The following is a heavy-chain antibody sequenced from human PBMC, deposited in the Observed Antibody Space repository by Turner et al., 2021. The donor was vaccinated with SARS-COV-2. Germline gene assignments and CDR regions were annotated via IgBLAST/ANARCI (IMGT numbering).Heavy chain of an antibody. CDR1: GGTFSSYA. Sequence: QVQLVQSGAEVKKPGSSVKVSCKASGGTFSSYAISWVRQAPGQGLEWMGGIIPILGTANYAQKLQGRVTITADKSTSTAYMELSSLRSEDTAVYYCASLNFDWLCNYYYGMDVWGQGTTVTVSS. V-gene: IGHV1-69*06. D-gene: IGHD3-9*01. CDR3: ASLNFDWLCNYYYGMDV. J-gene: IGHJ6*02. CDR2: IIPILGTA.